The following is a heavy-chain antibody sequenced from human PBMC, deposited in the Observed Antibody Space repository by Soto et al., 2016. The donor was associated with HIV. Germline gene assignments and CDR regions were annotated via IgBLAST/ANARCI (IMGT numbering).Heavy chain of an antibody. V-gene: IGHV3-23*01. J-gene: IGHJ3*01. CDR3: AKDLRMTMVQGFIDALDF. CDR1: GFTFGNYA. Sequence: EVNLLESGGGLVQPGGSLKPSCGASGFTFGNYAMSWVRQAPGKGLEWVSGISDSGSNTYYADSVKGRFTISRDNSKNTLYLHMNSLRAEDTAVYYCAKDLRMTMVQGFIDALDFWGQGTMVTVSS. CDR2: ISDSGSNT. D-gene: IGHD3-10*01.